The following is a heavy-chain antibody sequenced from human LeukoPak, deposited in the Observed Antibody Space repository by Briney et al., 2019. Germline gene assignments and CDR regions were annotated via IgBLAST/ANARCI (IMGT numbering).Heavy chain of an antibody. CDR1: GFTFSSYA. CDR2: ISYDGSNK. D-gene: IGHD6-6*01. Sequence: GGSLRLSCAASGFTFSSYAMHWVRQAPGKGLEWVAVISYDGSNKYYADSVKGRFTISRDNSKNTLYLQMNSLRAEDTAVYYCAREASSSSSAIDYWGQGTLVTVSS. V-gene: IGHV3-30-3*01. J-gene: IGHJ4*02. CDR3: AREASSSSSAIDY.